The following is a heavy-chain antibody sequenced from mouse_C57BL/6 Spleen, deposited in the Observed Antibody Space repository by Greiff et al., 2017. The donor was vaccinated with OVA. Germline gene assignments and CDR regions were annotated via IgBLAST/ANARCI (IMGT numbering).Heavy chain of an antibody. CDR2: IDPEDGDT. CDR3: TPQLGRQYFDV. CDR1: GFNIKDYY. V-gene: IGHV14-1*01. D-gene: IGHD4-1*02. Sequence: EVKVEESGAELVRPGASVKLSCTASGFNIKDYYMHWVKQRPEQGLEWIGRIDPEDGDTEYAPKFQGKATMTADTSSNTAYLQLSSLTSEDTAVYYCTPQLGRQYFDVWGTGTTVTVSS. J-gene: IGHJ1*03.